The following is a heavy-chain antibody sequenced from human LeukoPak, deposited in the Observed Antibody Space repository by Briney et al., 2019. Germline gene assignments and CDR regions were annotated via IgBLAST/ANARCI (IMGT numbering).Heavy chain of an antibody. V-gene: IGHV4-30-4*08. CDR1: GGSISSGDYY. Sequence: SETLSLTCTVSGGSISSGDYYWSWIRQPPGKGLEWIGYIYYSGGTYYNPSLKSRVTISVDTSKNQFSLKLSSVTAADTAVYYCARTEDSSGFDYWGQGTLVTVSS. D-gene: IGHD3-22*01. CDR3: ARTEDSSGFDY. J-gene: IGHJ4*02. CDR2: IYYSGGT.